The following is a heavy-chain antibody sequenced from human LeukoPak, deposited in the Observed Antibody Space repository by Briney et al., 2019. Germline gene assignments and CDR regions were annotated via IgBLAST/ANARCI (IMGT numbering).Heavy chain of an antibody. J-gene: IGHJ4*02. D-gene: IGHD4-17*01. CDR2: IYYSGST. Sequence: PSETLSLTCTVSGGSISSYYWSWIRQPPGKGLEWIGYIYYSGSTNYNPSLKSRVTISVDTSKNQFSLKLSSVTAADTAVYYCARQVGYGDNLDYWGQGTLVTVSS. CDR1: GGSISSYY. V-gene: IGHV4-59*08. CDR3: ARQVGYGDNLDY.